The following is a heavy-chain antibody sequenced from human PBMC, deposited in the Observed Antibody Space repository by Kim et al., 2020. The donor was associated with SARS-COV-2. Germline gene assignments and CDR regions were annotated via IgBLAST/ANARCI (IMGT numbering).Heavy chain of an antibody. Sequence: ASVKVSCKVCGYTLTELSMHWVRQAPGKGLEWMGGFDPEDGETIYAQKFQGRVTMTEDTSTDTAYMELSSLRSEDTAVYYCATAPPYDYDSSGYYPNWFDPWGQGTLVTVSS. CDR3: ATAPPYDYDSSGYYPNWFDP. CDR1: GYTLTELS. CDR2: FDPEDGET. V-gene: IGHV1-24*01. J-gene: IGHJ5*02. D-gene: IGHD3-22*01.